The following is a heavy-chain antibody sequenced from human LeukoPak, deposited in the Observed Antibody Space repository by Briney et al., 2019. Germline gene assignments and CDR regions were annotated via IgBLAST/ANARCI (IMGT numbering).Heavy chain of an antibody. CDR1: GGTFSSYA. CDR3: ASRYSSSSGYFDY. J-gene: IGHJ4*02. CDR2: IIPIFGTA. Sequence: GSSVKVSCKASGGTFSSYAISWVRQAPGQGLEWMGGIIPIFGTANYAQKFQGRVTITTDESTSTAYMELSSLRSEGTAVYYCASRYSSSSGYFDYWGQGTLVTVSS. V-gene: IGHV1-69*05. D-gene: IGHD6-6*01.